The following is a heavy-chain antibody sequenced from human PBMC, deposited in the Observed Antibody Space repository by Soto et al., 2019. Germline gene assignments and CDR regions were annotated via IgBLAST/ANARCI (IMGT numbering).Heavy chain of an antibody. Sequence: QLQLQESGPGLVQPSETLSLTCSVSGGSISSGSFYWVWIRQPPGKGLEWIGTISYSGSTYYNPSLKSRVAMSVDASENQFSLNLSSVTAADTAVYYCARRVYGRGHDYWGQGTLVTVSS. CDR1: GGSISSGSFY. J-gene: IGHJ4*02. V-gene: IGHV4-39*01. CDR3: ARRVYGRGHDY. CDR2: ISYSGST. D-gene: IGHD6-6*01.